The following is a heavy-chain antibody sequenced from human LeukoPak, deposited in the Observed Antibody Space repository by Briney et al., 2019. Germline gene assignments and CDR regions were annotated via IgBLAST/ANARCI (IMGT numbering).Heavy chain of an antibody. J-gene: IGHJ4*02. CDR2: IYHSGST. CDR1: GGSISSGGYY. Sequence: SETLSLTCTVSGGSISSGGYYWSWIRQPPGKGLEWIGYIYHSGSTYYNPSLKSRVTISVDTSKNQFSLKLSSVTAADTAVYYCARVQYQLHGYWGQGTLVTVSS. V-gene: IGHV4-30-2*01. D-gene: IGHD2-2*01. CDR3: ARVQYQLHGY.